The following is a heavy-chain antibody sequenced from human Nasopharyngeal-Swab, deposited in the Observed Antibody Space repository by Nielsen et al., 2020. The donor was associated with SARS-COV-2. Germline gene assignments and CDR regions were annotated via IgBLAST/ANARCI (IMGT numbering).Heavy chain of an antibody. D-gene: IGHD3-22*01. Sequence: GGSLRLSCTASGFTFGDYAMSWFRQAPGKGLEWVGFIRSKAYGGTTEYAASVKGRFTISRDGSKSIAYLQMNSLKTEDTAVYYCTREQPDYYDSSGYYPSPFDSWGQGTLVTVSS. CDR1: GFTFGDYA. CDR3: TREQPDYYDSSGYYPSPFDS. CDR2: IRSKAYGGTT. V-gene: IGHV3-49*01. J-gene: IGHJ4*02.